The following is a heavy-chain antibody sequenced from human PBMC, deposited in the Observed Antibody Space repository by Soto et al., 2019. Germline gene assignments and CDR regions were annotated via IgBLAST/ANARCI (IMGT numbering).Heavy chain of an antibody. CDR1: GGTFSSYA. CDR3: ASPISGYCSSTSCYTYYYYGMDV. CDR2: IIPIFGTA. J-gene: IGHJ6*02. V-gene: IGHV1-69*06. Sequence: ASVKVSCKASGGTFSSYAISWVRQAPGQGLEWMGGIIPIFGTANYAQKFQGRVTITADKSTSTAYMELSSLRSEDTAVYYCASPISGYCSSTSCYTYYYYGMDVWGQGTTVTVSS. D-gene: IGHD2-2*02.